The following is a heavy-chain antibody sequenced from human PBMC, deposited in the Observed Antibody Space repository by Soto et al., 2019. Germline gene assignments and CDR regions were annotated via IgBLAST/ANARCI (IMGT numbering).Heavy chain of an antibody. Sequence: QVQVVESGGGVVQPGRSLRLSCVASGFTFNYGMHWVRQAPGKGLERVAVIWYDGSREYYEDSVKGRFTISRDDSKNTLYLQMNSLRVEDTALYYCARDIGTGGYYLDLWGQGTLVTVSS. V-gene: IGHV3-33*01. CDR3: ARDIGTGGYYLDL. J-gene: IGHJ4*02. CDR2: IWYDGSRE. CDR1: GFTFNYG. D-gene: IGHD7-27*01.